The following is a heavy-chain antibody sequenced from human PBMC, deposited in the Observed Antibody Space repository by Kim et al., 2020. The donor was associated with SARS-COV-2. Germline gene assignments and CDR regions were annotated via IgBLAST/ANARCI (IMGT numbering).Heavy chain of an antibody. V-gene: IGHV3-23*01. D-gene: IGHD3-3*01. Sequence: GGSLRLSCAASGFTLTNNAMSWVRQPLGRGLEWVSTIRAGAETTYYANSVNGRFTISRDSSTHTLYLQLDSLRADDTAIYFCAQDRGGSGRPVFDYWGQG. CDR3: AQDRGGSGRPVFDY. CDR2: IRAGAETT. J-gene: IGHJ4*02. CDR1: GFTLTNNA.